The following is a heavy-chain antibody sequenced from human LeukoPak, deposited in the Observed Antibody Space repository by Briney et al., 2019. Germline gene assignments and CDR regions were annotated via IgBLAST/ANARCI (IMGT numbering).Heavy chain of an antibody. V-gene: IGHV3-7*01. D-gene: IGHD1-1*01. Sequence: GGSLRLSCAASGFTFSSYWMSWVRQAPGKGLEWVANIKQDGSEKYYVDSVKGRFTISRDNAKNSLYLQMNSLRAEDTAVYYCALGRATGTDWAFDIWGQGTMVTVSS. CDR2: IKQDGSEK. CDR3: ALGRATGTDWAFDI. J-gene: IGHJ3*02. CDR1: GFTFSSYW.